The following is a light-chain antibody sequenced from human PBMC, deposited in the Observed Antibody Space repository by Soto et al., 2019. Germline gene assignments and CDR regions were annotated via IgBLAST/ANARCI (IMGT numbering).Light chain of an antibody. J-gene: IGLJ2*01. CDR1: SSDIGSFNL. CDR3: SSYVGSTSVI. V-gene: IGLV2-23*02. Sequence: QSVLTQPASVSGSPGQTITFSCTGTSSDIGSFNLVSWYQQHPGKAPKLMIYEVNKRPSGVSDRFSGSKSGNTASLTISGLQAEDDGDYYCSSYVGSTSVIFGGGTQLTV. CDR2: EVN.